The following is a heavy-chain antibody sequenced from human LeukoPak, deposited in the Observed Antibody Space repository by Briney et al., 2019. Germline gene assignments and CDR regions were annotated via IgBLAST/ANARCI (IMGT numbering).Heavy chain of an antibody. D-gene: IGHD5-18*01. Sequence: GGSLRLSCAASGFTVSNNYMSWVRQAPGKGLEWVSVVYSGGSTYSADSVKGRFTISRDNSKNTLYLQMNSLRAEDSAVYYCARHSYSYGFALDCWGQGTLVTVSS. CDR1: GFTVSNNY. CDR3: ARHSYSYGFALDC. CDR2: VYSGGST. V-gene: IGHV3-66*02. J-gene: IGHJ4*02.